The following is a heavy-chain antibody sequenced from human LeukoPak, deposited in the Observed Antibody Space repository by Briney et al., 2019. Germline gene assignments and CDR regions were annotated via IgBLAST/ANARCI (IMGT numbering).Heavy chain of an antibody. Sequence: SETLSLTCTVSGGSISSSSYYWGWIRQPPGKGLEWIGSIYYSGSTYYNPSLKSRVTISVDTSKNQFSLKLSSVTAADTAVYYCARRGFYGYNGFDYWGQGTLVTVSS. D-gene: IGHD5-18*01. J-gene: IGHJ4*02. V-gene: IGHV4-39*01. CDR2: IYYSGST. CDR1: GGSISSSSYY. CDR3: ARRGFYGYNGFDY.